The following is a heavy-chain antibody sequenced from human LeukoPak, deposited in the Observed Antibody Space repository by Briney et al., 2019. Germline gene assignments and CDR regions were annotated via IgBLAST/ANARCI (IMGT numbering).Heavy chain of an antibody. J-gene: IGHJ4*02. Sequence: GGSLRLSCVGSGFSFNAFWINWVRLAPGKGLEWVANMKQDGSEKYYLDSVKGRFTISRDNSKNTLYLQMNSPRAEDTAVYYCAREMYYYDSSGYSHLYFDYWGQGTLVTVSS. D-gene: IGHD3-22*01. CDR3: AREMYYYDSSGYSHLYFDY. V-gene: IGHV3-7*01. CDR1: GFSFNAFW. CDR2: MKQDGSEK.